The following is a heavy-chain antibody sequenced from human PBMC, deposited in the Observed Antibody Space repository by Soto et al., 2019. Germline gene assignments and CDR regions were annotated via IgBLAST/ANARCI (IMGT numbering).Heavy chain of an antibody. CDR2: IYYSGST. J-gene: IGHJ4*02. CDR1: GGSVSSGSYY. CDR3: ARLIAAAGTEYYFDY. Sequence: SETLSLTCTVSGGSVSSGSYYWSWIRQPPGKGLEWIGYIYYSGSTYYNPSLKSRVTISVDTSKNQFSLKLSSVTAADSALYYCARLIAAAGTEYYFDYWGQGTLVTVSS. D-gene: IGHD6-13*01. V-gene: IGHV4-61*01.